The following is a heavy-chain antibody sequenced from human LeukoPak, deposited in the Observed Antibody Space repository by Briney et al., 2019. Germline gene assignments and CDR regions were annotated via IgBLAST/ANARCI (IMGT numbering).Heavy chain of an antibody. CDR3: ARGGFWSGYYTGRDYNWFDP. V-gene: IGHV4-34*01. D-gene: IGHD3-3*01. J-gene: IGHJ5*02. CDR2: INHSGST. CDR1: GGSFSGYY. Sequence: SETLSLTCAVYGGSFSGYYWSWIRQPPGKGLEWIGEINHSGSTNYNPSLKSRVTISVDTYKNQFSLKLSSVTAADTAVYYCARGGFWSGYYTGRDYNWFDPWGQGTLVTVSS.